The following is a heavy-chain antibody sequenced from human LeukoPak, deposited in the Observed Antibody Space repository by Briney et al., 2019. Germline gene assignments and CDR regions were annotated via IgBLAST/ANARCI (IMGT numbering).Heavy chain of an antibody. CDR3: ARWERFASFDY. D-gene: IGHD3-10*01. J-gene: IGHJ4*02. CDR1: GGSFSGYY. CDR2: INHSGST. V-gene: IGHV4-34*01. Sequence: PSETLSLTCAVYGGSFSGYYWSWIRQPPGKGLEWIGEINHSGSTNYNPSLKSRVTISVDTSKNQFSLKLSSVTAADTAVYYCARWERFASFDYWGQGTLVTVSS.